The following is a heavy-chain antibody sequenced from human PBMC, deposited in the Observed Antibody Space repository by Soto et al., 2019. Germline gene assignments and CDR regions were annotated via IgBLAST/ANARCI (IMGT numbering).Heavy chain of an antibody. CDR1: GYTFIGYY. CDR2: MNPRSGDT. Sequence: QVQLVQSGAEVKEPGASVKVSCKTSGYTFIGYYMHWVRQAPGQGLEWMGWMNPRSGDTNYAQKFQGRVTMTRDASFTTAYMELRRLRSDDTAVYFCGRDAVGAPPLGWFDPWGQGTLVTVSS. V-gene: IGHV1-2*02. J-gene: IGHJ5*02. D-gene: IGHD1-26*01. CDR3: GRDAVGAPPLGWFDP.